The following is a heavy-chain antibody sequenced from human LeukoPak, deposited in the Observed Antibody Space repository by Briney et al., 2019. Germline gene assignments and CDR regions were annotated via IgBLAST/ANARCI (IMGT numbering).Heavy chain of an antibody. V-gene: IGHV4-31*03. Sequence: SQTLSLTCTVSGGSISSGGYYWSWIRQHPGTGLEWIGYIYYSGSTYYNPSLKSRVTISVDTSKNQFPLKLSSVTAADTAVYYCARSRILYYFDYWGQGTLVTVSS. CDR1: GGSISSGGYY. D-gene: IGHD2/OR15-2a*01. CDR2: IYYSGST. CDR3: ARSRILYYFDY. J-gene: IGHJ4*02.